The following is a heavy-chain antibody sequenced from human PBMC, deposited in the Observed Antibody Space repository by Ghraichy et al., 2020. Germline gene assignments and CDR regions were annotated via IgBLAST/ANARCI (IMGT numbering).Heavy chain of an antibody. J-gene: IGHJ5*02. V-gene: IGHV4-59*01. Sequence: SETLSLTCTVSGGSISSYYWSWIRQPPGKGLEWIGYIYYSGSTNYNPSLKSRVTISVDTSKNQFSLKLSSVTAADTAVYYCVRGWAGRLDIVVVPAAPDWFDPWGQGTLVTVSS. CDR2: IYYSGST. D-gene: IGHD2-2*03. CDR1: GGSISSYY. CDR3: VRGWAGRLDIVVVPAAPDWFDP.